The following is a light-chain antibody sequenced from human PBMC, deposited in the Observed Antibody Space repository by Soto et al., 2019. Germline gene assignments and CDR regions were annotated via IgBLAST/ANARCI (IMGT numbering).Light chain of an antibody. CDR2: EAS. CDR1: QSLLHSNGYNY. CDR3: QHYNVYPWT. V-gene: IGKV2-28*01. Sequence: DIVMTQSPLSLPVTPGEPASISCRSSQSLLHSNGYNYLDWYLQKPGQSPQLLIYEASSLQSGVPSRFSGSESGTEFTRSISIRQPDDFATYYCQHYNVYPWTVGQVTKVDIK. J-gene: IGKJ1*01.